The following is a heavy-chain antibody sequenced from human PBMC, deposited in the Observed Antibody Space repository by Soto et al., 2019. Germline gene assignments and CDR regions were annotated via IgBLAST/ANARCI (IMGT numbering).Heavy chain of an antibody. V-gene: IGHV5-51*01. CDR3: ARPRAHGDYVLGGFWFDP. Sequence: PGESLKISCKGSGYSFTSYWIVWVRQMPGKGLEWMGIIYPGDSDTRYSPSFQGQVTISADKSISTAYLQWSSLKASDTAMYYCARPRAHGDYVLGGFWFDPWGQGTLVTVSS. J-gene: IGHJ5*02. CDR1: GYSFTSYW. D-gene: IGHD4-17*01. CDR2: IYPGDSDT.